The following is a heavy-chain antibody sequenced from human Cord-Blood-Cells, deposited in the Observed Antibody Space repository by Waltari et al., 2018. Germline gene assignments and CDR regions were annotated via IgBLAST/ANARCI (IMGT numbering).Heavy chain of an antibody. CDR2: TYYRSKWYN. CDR3: AREDPRGYSYGWSNWFDP. Sequence: QVQLQQSGPGLVKPSQTLSLTCAISGDSVSSNSAAWNWIRLSPSRGLEWLGRTYYRSKWYNDYAVSVKSRITINPDTSKNQFSLQLNSVTPEDTAVYYCAREDPRGYSYGWSNWFDPWGQGTLVTVSS. V-gene: IGHV6-1*01. J-gene: IGHJ5*02. CDR1: GDSVSSNSAA. D-gene: IGHD5-18*01.